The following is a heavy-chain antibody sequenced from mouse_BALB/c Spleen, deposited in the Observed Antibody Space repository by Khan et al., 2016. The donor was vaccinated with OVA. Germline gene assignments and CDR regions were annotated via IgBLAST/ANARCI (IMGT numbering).Heavy chain of an antibody. D-gene: IGHD1-1*01. Sequence: QVQLKESGPGLVAPSQSLSITCTFSGFSLTSYGVSWVRQPQGQGLEWLGVIWGDGSTNYHSDLKSRLSISKDDSKSQVFLKLNSLQTDDTAAYYCVSFYYGGRFYAMDYWGQGTSVTVSA. CDR2: IWGDGST. J-gene: IGHJ4*01. CDR1: GFSLTSYG. CDR3: VSFYYGGRFYAMDY. V-gene: IGHV2-3*01.